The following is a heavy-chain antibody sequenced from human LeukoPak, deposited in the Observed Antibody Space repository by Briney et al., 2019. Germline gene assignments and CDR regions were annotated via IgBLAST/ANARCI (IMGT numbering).Heavy chain of an antibody. D-gene: IGHD2-15*01. Sequence: ASVKVSCKASGYTFTSYDINWVRQATGQGLEWMGWMNPNSGNTGYAQKFQGRVTMTRNTSISTAYMELSSLRSEDTAVYYCARGRGYCSGGSCSSWFDPWGQGTLVTVSS. CDR1: GYTFTSYD. V-gene: IGHV1-8*01. CDR3: ARGRGYCSGGSCSSWFDP. CDR2: MNPNSGNT. J-gene: IGHJ5*02.